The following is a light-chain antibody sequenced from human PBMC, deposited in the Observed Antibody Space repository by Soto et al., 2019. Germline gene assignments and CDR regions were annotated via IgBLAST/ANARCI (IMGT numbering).Light chain of an antibody. J-gene: IGKJ1*01. CDR2: GAS. Sequence: EIVITQSPSTLSVSPGERATLSCRASQIVTNNLAWYQQKPGRAPRLLIYGASTRATGIPASFSGSGSGTEFTLTISSLQSEEFAVYYCQQYNNGSPSTFGEGTKVDI. V-gene: IGKV3-15*01. CDR3: QQYNNGSPST. CDR1: QIVTNN.